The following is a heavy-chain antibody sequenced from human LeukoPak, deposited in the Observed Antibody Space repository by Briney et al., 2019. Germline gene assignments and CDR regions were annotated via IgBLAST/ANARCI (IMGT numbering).Heavy chain of an antibody. Sequence: GGSLRLSCAASGFTFSSYWMHWVRQAPGKGLVWVSRINSDGSSTSYADSVKGRFTISRDNAKNTLYLQVNSLRAEDTAVYYCAREGYYYDSSGYSYYFDYWGQGTLVTVSS. V-gene: IGHV3-74*01. CDR1: GFTFSSYW. CDR2: INSDGSST. J-gene: IGHJ4*02. CDR3: AREGYYYDSSGYSYYFDY. D-gene: IGHD3-22*01.